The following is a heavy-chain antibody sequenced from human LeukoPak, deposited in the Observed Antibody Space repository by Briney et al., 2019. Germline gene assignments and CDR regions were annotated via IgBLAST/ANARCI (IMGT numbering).Heavy chain of an antibody. J-gene: IGHJ6*03. CDR3: AKAGIAAAGQLYYYYYYMDV. V-gene: IGHV3-23*01. Sequence: GGSLRLSCAASGFTFSSYAMSWVRQAPGKGLEWVSAISGSGGSTYYADSVKGRFTISRDNSKNTLYLQMSSLRAEDTAVYYCAKAGIAAAGQLYYYYYYMDVWGKGTTVTVSS. CDR1: GFTFSSYA. CDR2: ISGSGGST. D-gene: IGHD6-13*01.